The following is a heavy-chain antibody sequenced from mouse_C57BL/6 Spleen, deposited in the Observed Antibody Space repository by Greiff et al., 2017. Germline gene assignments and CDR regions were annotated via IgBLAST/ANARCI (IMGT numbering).Heavy chain of an antibody. CDR1: GYAFSSSW. V-gene: IGHV1-82*01. J-gene: IGHJ2*01. CDR2: IYPGSGST. D-gene: IGHD2-4*01. Sequence: QVQLQQSGPELVKPGASVKISCKASGYAFSSSWMNWVKQRPGKGLEWIGDIYPGSGSTNYNEKFKSKATLTVDTSSSTAYMQLSSLTSEDSAVYYCARPYYDYDKDYWGQGTTLTVSS. CDR3: ARPYYDYDKDY.